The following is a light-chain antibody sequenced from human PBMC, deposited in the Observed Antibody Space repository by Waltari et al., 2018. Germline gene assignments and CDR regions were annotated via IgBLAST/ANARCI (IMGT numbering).Light chain of an antibody. Sequence: QSALTQPPSASGSPGQSVTISCTGTSSDIGGYNYVPWYQQHPGKAPRLVIYEVNKRPSGVPDRFSGSKSGNTASLTVSGLQAEDEADYFCSSYAGSTRVVFGGGTKLTVL. CDR1: SSDIGGYNY. CDR2: EVN. CDR3: SSYAGSTRVV. V-gene: IGLV2-8*01. J-gene: IGLJ2*01.